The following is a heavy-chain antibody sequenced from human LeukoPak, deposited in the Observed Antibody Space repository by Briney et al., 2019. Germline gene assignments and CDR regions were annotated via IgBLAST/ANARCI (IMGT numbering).Heavy chain of an antibody. Sequence: GGSLRLSCAASGFTFSSYAMHWVRQAPGKGLEWVAVISYDGSNKYYADSVKGRFTISRDNSKNTLYLQMNSLRAEDTAVYYCTTLDPSTVTTGWGQGTLVTVSS. CDR2: ISYDGSNK. CDR3: TTLDPSTVTTG. CDR1: GFTFSSYA. V-gene: IGHV3-30*04. D-gene: IGHD4-17*01. J-gene: IGHJ4*02.